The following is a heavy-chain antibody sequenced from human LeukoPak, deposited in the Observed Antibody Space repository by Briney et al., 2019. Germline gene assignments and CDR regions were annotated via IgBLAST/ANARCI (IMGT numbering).Heavy chain of an antibody. J-gene: IGHJ2*01. V-gene: IGHV4-59*01. CDR2: IYYSGST. D-gene: IGHD7-27*01. CDR1: GGSISSYY. Sequence: PSETLSLTCTVSGGSISSYYWSWIRQPPGKGLEWIGYIYYSGSTNYNPSLKSRVTISVDTSKNQFSLKLSSVTAADTAVYYCARDTGDYWYFGLWGRGTLVTVSS. CDR3: ARDTGDYWYFGL.